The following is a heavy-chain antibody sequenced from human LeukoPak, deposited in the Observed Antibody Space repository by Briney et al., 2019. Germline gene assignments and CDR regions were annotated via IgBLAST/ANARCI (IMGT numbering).Heavy chain of an antibody. CDR2: IYPGDSDT. CDR1: GYSFTSYW. V-gene: IGHV5-51*01. J-gene: IGHJ4*02. CDR3: ARHYDSSGYYFDY. D-gene: IGHD3-22*01. Sequence: GGSLKISCKGSGYSFTSYWIGWVCQVPGKGLEWTGIIYPGDSDTRYSPSFQGQVTISADKSISTAYLQWSSLKASDTAMYYCARHYDSSGYYFDYWGQGTLVTVSS.